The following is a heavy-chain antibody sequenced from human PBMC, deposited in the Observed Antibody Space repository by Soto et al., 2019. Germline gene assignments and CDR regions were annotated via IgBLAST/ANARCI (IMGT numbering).Heavy chain of an antibody. CDR1: GFTFSNYW. V-gene: IGHV3-7*01. CDR3: ASARHIGP. J-gene: IGHJ5*02. CDR2: IKQDGSAT. D-gene: IGHD2-21*01. Sequence: GGSLRLSCAASGFTFSNYWMSWVRQAPGKGLEWVTNIKQDGSATNYVDSVKGRFTISRDNAENSLYLQMNSLRAEDTAVYYCASARHIGPWGQGTLVTVSS.